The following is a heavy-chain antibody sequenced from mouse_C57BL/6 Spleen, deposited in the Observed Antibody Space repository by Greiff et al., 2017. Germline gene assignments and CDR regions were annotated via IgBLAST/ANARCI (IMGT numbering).Heavy chain of an antibody. Sequence: EVQLQQSGPELVKPGASVKIPCKASGYTFTDYNMDWVKQSHGKSLEWIGDINPNNGGTIYNQKFKGKATLTVDKSSSTAYMELRSLTSDDTAVYYCARFPYYYGSSYWYFDVWGTGTTVTVSS. D-gene: IGHD1-1*01. CDR2: INPNNGGT. J-gene: IGHJ1*03. CDR1: GYTFTDYN. V-gene: IGHV1-18*01. CDR3: ARFPYYYGSSYWYFDV.